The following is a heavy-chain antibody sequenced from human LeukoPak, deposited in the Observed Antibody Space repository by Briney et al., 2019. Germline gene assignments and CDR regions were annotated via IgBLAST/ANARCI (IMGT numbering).Heavy chain of an antibody. Sequence: GGSLRLSCAASGFTFSSYAMSWVRQAPGKGLEWVSAISGSGGSTYYADSVKGRFTISRDNSKNTLYLQMNSLRAEDTAVYYCAKTKLSRYSSGWFSGNAFDIWGQGTMVTVSS. CDR1: GFTFSSYA. J-gene: IGHJ3*02. D-gene: IGHD6-19*01. CDR2: ISGSGGST. V-gene: IGHV3-23*01. CDR3: AKTKLSRYSSGWFSGNAFDI.